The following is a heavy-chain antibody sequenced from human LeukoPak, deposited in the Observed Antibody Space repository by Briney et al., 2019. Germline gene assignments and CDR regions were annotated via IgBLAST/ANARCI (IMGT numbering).Heavy chain of an antibody. CDR1: GGTCISYA. CDR3: ARDLTPVTAGLYYYYMDV. Sequence: SVKVSCKASGGTCISYAISWVRQAPGQGREWMGGIIPIFGTANYAQKFQGRVTITTDESTITAYMELSSLRSEDTAVYYCARDLTPVTAGLYYYYMDVWGKGTTVTVSS. V-gene: IGHV1-69*05. CDR2: IIPIFGTA. D-gene: IGHD6-13*01. J-gene: IGHJ6*03.